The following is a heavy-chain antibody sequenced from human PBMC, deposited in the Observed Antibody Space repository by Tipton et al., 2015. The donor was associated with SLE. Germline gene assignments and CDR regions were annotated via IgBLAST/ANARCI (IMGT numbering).Heavy chain of an antibody. CDR2: ITQSGNT. CDR3: ARGLWDCYYYFDY. Sequence: LRLXCDVNGGSLSGFYWNWIRQPPGKGLEWIGEITQSGNTKYNPSLKSQVTMSVDTSKNQFSLKLISLTAADTAVYYCARGLWDCYYYFDYWAQGTLVPFSS. J-gene: IGHJ4*02. CDR1: GGSLSGFY. D-gene: IGHD2-21*01. V-gene: IGHV4-34*01.